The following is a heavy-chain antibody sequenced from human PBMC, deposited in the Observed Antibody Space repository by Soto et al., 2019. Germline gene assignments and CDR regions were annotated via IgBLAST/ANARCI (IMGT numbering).Heavy chain of an antibody. D-gene: IGHD2-2*01. V-gene: IGHV4-31*03. J-gene: IGHJ6*02. Sequence: QMQLQESGPELVKPSQTLSLICTVSGYSMTSGGYYWSWIRHLPGKVLAWIGSIYSSGGTQFNPSLKRRVSMSVETSKNQCSLRLSSVTAADTAVYYCATLLGSHQHYYFGIDVWGQGTTVTVSS. CDR3: ATLLGSHQHYYFGIDV. CDR2: IYSSGGT. CDR1: GYSMTSGGYY.